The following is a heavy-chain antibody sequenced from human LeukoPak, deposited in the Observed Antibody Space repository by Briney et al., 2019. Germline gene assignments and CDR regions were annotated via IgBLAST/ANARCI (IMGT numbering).Heavy chain of an antibody. CDR2: IWFDGSNK. CDR3: ARDSQAFDI. V-gene: IGHV3-33*01. J-gene: IGHJ3*02. CDR1: GFTFSNYD. Sequence: PGGSLRLSCAASGFTFSNYDMHWVRQAPGKGLEWVAVIWFDGSNKFYADSVKGRFTISRDNAKSSLYLQMNSLRAEDTAVYYCARDSQAFDIWGQGTVVTVSS.